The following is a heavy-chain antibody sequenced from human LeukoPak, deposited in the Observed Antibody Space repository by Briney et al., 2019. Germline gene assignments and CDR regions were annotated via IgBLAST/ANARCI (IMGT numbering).Heavy chain of an antibody. Sequence: SATLSLTCTVSAGSISSYYWSWIRQHPGKGLEWVGYIYYSGYTDHNPSLKSRVTISIDTSKNQFSLKLSSVTAADTAVYYCASGSESWGLLPKFYFDYWGQGTLVTVSS. J-gene: IGHJ4*02. D-gene: IGHD1-26*01. V-gene: IGHV4-59*01. CDR3: ASGSESWGLLPKFYFDY. CDR2: IYYSGYT. CDR1: AGSISSYY.